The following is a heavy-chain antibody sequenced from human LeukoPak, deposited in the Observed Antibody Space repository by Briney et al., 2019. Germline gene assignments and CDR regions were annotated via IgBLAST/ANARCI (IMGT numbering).Heavy chain of an antibody. V-gene: IGHV3-7*03. D-gene: IGHD6-19*01. Sequence: GGSLRLSCAASGFSFSSYWMNWVRRAPGKGLEWLANIKEDGSKKYYVDSVKGRFTISRDNAKNSLYLQMDSLRAEDTAVYYCARGRPLLYSSGWSSDYWGQGALVTVSS. CDR2: IKEDGSKK. J-gene: IGHJ4*02. CDR1: GFSFSSYW. CDR3: ARGRPLLYSSGWSSDY.